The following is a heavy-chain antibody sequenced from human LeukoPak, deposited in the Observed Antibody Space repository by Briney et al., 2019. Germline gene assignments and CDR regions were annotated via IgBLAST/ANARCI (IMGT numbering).Heavy chain of an antibody. V-gene: IGHV1-46*02. CDR1: GYTFNNYY. CDR2: INPSGGST. CDR3: ARSRDYGDYFDY. J-gene: IGHJ4*02. D-gene: IGHD4-17*01. Sequence: ASVKVSCKASGYTFNNYYMKWVRQAPGQGLEWMGIINPSGGSTSYAQKFQGRVTMTRDTSTSTVYMGLSSLRSDDTAVYYCARSRDYGDYFDYWGQGTLVTVSS.